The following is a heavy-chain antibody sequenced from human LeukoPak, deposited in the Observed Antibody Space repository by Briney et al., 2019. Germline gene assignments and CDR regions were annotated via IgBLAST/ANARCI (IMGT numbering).Heavy chain of an antibody. V-gene: IGHV4-34*01. D-gene: IGHD3-16*01. Sequence: SETLSLTCAVYGESFTGYYWSWIRQSPGTGLEWIGEFDHRGNTNYNPSLTSRVTISVDTSKNQFSLRLNSVTAADTAVYYCARLSDFDYIRGSYGPYDYWSQGTLVTVSS. CDR2: FDHRGNT. CDR1: GESFTGYY. CDR3: ARLSDFDYIRGSYGPYDY. J-gene: IGHJ4*02.